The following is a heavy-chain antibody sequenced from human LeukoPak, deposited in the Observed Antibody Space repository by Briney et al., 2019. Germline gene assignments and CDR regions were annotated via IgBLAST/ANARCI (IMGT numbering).Heavy chain of an antibody. CDR1: GYTFTSYV. V-gene: IGHV1-18*01. CDR2: ISACNGNT. Sequence: ASVKVSCKTSGYTFTSYVINWVRQAPGQGLEWMGWISACNGNTNYAQKLQGRVTMTTDTSTSTAYMELRSLRSDDTAVYYCATIIGSGSYLLNWGQGTLVTVSS. J-gene: IGHJ4*02. CDR3: ATIIGSGSYLLN. D-gene: IGHD3-10*01.